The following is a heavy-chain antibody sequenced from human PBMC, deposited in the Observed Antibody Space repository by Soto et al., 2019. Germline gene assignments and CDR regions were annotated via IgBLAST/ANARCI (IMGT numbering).Heavy chain of an antibody. J-gene: IGHJ3*02. V-gene: IGHV4-59*01. Sequence: SETLSLTCTVSGGSISSYYWSWIRQPPGKGLEWIGYSYYSGSANYNPSLKSRVTISVDTSKNQFSLKLSSVTAADTAVYYCARPYSGSYWGGFDMWGQGTMVTVSS. D-gene: IGHD1-26*01. CDR1: GGSISSYY. CDR3: ARPYSGSYWGGFDM. CDR2: SYYSGSA.